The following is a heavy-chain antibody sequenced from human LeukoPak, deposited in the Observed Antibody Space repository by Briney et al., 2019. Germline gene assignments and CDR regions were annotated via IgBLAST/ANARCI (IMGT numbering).Heavy chain of an antibody. Sequence: GASVKVSCKASGGTFSSYAISWVRRAPGQGLEWMGRIIPIFGTANYAQKFQGRVTITTDESTSTAYMELSSLRSEDTAVYYCAREGSGWSRFDYWGQGTLVTVSS. CDR1: GGTFSSYA. J-gene: IGHJ4*02. CDR2: IIPIFGTA. D-gene: IGHD6-19*01. V-gene: IGHV1-69*05. CDR3: AREGSGWSRFDY.